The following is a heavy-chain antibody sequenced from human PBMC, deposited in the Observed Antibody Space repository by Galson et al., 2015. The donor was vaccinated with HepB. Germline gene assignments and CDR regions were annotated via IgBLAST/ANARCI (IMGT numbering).Heavy chain of an antibody. CDR1: GFTFDDYT. Sequence: SLRLSCAASGFTFDDYTMHWVRQAPGKGLEWVSVISRDGGSTYHADSVKGRFTISRDNSKNSLFLQMNSLRTEDTALYYCAKEMYSTRWTRGFDYWGQGTLVTVS. CDR2: ISRDGGST. CDR3: AKEMYSTRWTRGFDY. V-gene: IGHV3-43*01. J-gene: IGHJ4*02. D-gene: IGHD2/OR15-2a*01.